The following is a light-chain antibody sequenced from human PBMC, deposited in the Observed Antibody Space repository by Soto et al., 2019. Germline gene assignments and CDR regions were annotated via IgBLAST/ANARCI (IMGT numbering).Light chain of an antibody. CDR2: DAS. Sequence: DIQMTQSPSTLSASVGDRVTITCRASQSISSWLAWYQQKPGKAPKLLIYDASSLESGVPSRFSGSGSGTEFTPPISSLQPDDFATYYCQQYNSYSLYTFGQGTKLEIK. J-gene: IGKJ2*01. CDR1: QSISSW. V-gene: IGKV1-5*01. CDR3: QQYNSYSLYT.